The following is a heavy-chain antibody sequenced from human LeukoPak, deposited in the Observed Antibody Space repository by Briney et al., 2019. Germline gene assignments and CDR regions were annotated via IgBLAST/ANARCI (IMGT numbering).Heavy chain of an antibody. J-gene: IGHJ1*01. V-gene: IGHV4-4*07. Sequence: PSQTLSLTCTVSGGSISSYYWSWIRQPAGKGLEWIGRIYTSGSTNYSPSLKSRVTMSVDTSKNQFSLKLSSVTAADTAVYYCAREAAAAAEYFQHWGQGTLVTVSS. CDR1: GGSISSYY. CDR2: IYTSGST. CDR3: AREAAAAAEYFQH. D-gene: IGHD6-13*01.